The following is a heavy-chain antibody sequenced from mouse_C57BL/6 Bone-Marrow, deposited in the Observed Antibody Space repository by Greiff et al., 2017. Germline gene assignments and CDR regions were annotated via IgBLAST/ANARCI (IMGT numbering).Heavy chain of an antibody. CDR1: GFNIKDDY. Sequence: VQLQQSGAELVRPGASVKLSCTASGFNIKDDYMHWVKQRPEQGLEWIGWIDPDNGDTEYASKFQGKATITADTSSNAAYLQLSSLTSEDTAVYYCTGTAQATVAYWGQGTLVTVSA. V-gene: IGHV14-4*01. J-gene: IGHJ3*01. CDR3: TGTAQATVAY. D-gene: IGHD3-2*02. CDR2: IDPDNGDT.